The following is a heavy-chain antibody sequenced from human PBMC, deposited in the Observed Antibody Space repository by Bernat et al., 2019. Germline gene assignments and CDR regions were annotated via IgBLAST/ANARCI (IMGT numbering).Heavy chain of an antibody. V-gene: IGHV4-59*01. D-gene: IGHD2-21*02. CDR2: INYSGST. CDR3: AIAYCGGDCYSGRSEYFQH. Sequence: QVQLQESGPGLVKPSETLSLTCTVSGGSISSYYWSWIRQPPGKGLEWIGYINYSGSTNYNPSLKSRVTISVDTSKNQFSLKLSSVTAADTAVYYCAIAYCGGDCYSGRSEYFQHWGQGTLVTVSS. J-gene: IGHJ1*01. CDR1: GGSISSYY.